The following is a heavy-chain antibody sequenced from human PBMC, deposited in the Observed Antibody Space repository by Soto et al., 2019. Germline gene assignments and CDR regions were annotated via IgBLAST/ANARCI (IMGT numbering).Heavy chain of an antibody. Sequence: ASVKVSCKASGYTFTSYDINWVRQATGQGLEWMGWMNPNSGNTGYAQKFQGRVTMTRNTSISTAYMELSSLRSEDTAVYYCARGQRFWRNSCYYYWGQGTLVTVSS. V-gene: IGHV1-8*01. CDR3: ARGQRFWRNSCYYY. D-gene: IGHD2-15*01. J-gene: IGHJ4*02. CDR1: GYTFTSYD. CDR2: MNPNSGNT.